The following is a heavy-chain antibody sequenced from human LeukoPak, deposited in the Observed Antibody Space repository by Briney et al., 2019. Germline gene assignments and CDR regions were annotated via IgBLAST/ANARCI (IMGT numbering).Heavy chain of an antibody. CDR1: GGSFSGYY. D-gene: IGHD6-13*01. CDR3: ARHRIAAAGSLYYFDY. Sequence: SETLSLTCAVYGGSFSGYYWSWIRQPPGKGLEWIGEINHSGSTDYNPSLKSRVTISVDTSKNQFSLKLSPVTAADTAVYYCARHRIAAAGSLYYFDYWGQGTLVTVSS. V-gene: IGHV4-34*01. J-gene: IGHJ4*02. CDR2: INHSGST.